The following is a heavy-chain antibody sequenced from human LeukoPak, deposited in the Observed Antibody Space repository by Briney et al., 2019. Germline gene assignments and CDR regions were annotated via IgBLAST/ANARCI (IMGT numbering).Heavy chain of an antibody. V-gene: IGHV1-69*13. CDR3: ARAGEGSSWSRREYYFDY. CDR2: IIPIFGTA. CDR1: GGTFSSYA. Sequence: SVKVSCKASGGTFSSYAISWVRQAPGQGLEWMGGIIPIFGTANYAQKFQGRVTITADESTSTAYMELSSLRSEDTAVYYCARAGEGSSWSRREYYFDYWGQGTLVTVSS. D-gene: IGHD6-13*01. J-gene: IGHJ4*02.